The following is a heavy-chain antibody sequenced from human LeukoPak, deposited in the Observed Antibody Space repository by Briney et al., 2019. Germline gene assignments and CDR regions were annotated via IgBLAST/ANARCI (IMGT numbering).Heavy chain of an antibody. CDR1: GYSFTSYW. V-gene: IGHV5-51*01. CDR2: IYPGDSDT. D-gene: IGHD2-15*01. Sequence: GESLKISCKGSGYSFTSYWIGWVRQMPGKGLEWMGIIYPGDSDTRYSPSFQGQVTISADKSISTAYLQWSSLKASDTAMYYCARPGLGYCSGGSCYSDAFDIWGQGTMVTVSS. CDR3: ARPGLGYCSGGSCYSDAFDI. J-gene: IGHJ3*02.